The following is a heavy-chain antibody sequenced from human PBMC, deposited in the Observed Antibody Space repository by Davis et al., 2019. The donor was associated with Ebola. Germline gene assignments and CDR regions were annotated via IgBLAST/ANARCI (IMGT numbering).Heavy chain of an antibody. CDR3: ASREFGQHNLF. J-gene: IGHJ1*01. CDR1: GFTFSAHA. V-gene: IGHV3-23*01. D-gene: IGHD3-10*01. Sequence: GESLKISCAASGFTFSAHAMYWVRQAPGKGLEWVSIIGLQHDTYYPDSLKGRFTISRDNSKNTIYLQMSSLRADDTGMYYCASREFGQHNLFWGQGTLVTVSS. CDR2: IGLQHDT.